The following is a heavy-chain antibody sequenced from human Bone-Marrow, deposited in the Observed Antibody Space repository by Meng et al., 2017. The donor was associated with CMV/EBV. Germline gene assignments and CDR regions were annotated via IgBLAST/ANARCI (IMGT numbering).Heavy chain of an antibody. CDR2: INHSGST. J-gene: IGHJ6*01. CDR1: GGSFSGYY. D-gene: IGHD2-15*01. Sequence: SETLSLTCAVYGGSFSGYYWSWIRQPPGKGLEWIGEINHSGSTNYNPSLKSRVTISVDTSKNQFSLKLSSVTAADTAVYYCARYCSGGSCYRYYYGMAVWGPGPTVTGSS. V-gene: IGHV4-34*01. CDR3: ARYCSGGSCYRYYYGMAV.